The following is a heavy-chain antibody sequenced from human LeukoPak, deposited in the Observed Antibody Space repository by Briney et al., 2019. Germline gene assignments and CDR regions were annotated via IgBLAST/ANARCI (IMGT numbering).Heavy chain of an antibody. CDR1: GGSFSGYY. D-gene: IGHD6-25*01. CDR3: GCGSGVAAFDI. CDR2: IHYSGSA. V-gene: IGHV4-34*01. Sequence: KPSETLSLTCAVYGGSFSGYYWTWIRQPPGKGLEWIGEIHYSGSATYNPSLKSRVTISVDTSKNQFSLKLSSVTAADTAVYYCGCGSGVAAFDIWGQGTMVTVSS. J-gene: IGHJ3*02.